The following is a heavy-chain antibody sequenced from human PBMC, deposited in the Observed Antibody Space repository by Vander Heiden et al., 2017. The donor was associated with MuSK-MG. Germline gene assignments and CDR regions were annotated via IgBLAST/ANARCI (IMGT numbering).Heavy chain of an antibody. V-gene: IGHV3-7*01. Sequence: EVQLVESGGALVQPGGSLRLSCAASGFTFRNYWMSWVRQAPGKGLEWVANIKQDGSEKYYVDSVKGRFTISRDNAKNSLYLQMNSLRAEDTAVYYCARDRSWADYWGQGTLVTVSS. D-gene: IGHD3-16*02. J-gene: IGHJ4*02. CDR3: ARDRSWADY. CDR1: GFTFRNYW. CDR2: IKQDGSEK.